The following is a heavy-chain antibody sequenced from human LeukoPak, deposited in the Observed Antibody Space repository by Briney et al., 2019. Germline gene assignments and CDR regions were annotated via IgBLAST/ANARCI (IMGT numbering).Heavy chain of an antibody. V-gene: IGHV4-39*07. CDR3: ARGITGTTFDY. CDR1: GGSIGSSSYY. D-gene: IGHD1-7*01. Sequence: SETLSLTCTVSGGSIGSSSYYWGWIRQPPGKGLEWIGEIYHSGSTNYNPSLKSRVTISVDKSKNQFSLKLSSVTAADTAVYYCARGITGTTFDYWGQGTLVTVSS. J-gene: IGHJ4*02. CDR2: IYHSGST.